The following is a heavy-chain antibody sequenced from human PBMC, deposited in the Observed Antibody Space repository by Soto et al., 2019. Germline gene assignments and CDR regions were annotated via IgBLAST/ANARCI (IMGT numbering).Heavy chain of an antibody. Sequence: GGSLGLSCAASGFTFSSYSMNWVRQAPGKGLEWVSSISSSSSYIYYADSVKGRFTISRDNAKNSLYLQMNSLRAEDTAVYYCARDPRIAARHEPPYNWFDPWGQGTLVTVSS. CDR2: ISSSSSYI. CDR1: GFTFSSYS. J-gene: IGHJ5*02. V-gene: IGHV3-21*01. D-gene: IGHD6-6*01. CDR3: ARDPRIAARHEPPYNWFDP.